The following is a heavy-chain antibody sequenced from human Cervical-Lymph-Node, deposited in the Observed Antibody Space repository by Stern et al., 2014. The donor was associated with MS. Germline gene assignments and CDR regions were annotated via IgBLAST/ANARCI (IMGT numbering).Heavy chain of an antibody. V-gene: IGHV1-69*06. Sequence: VQLAESGAEVKKPGSSVKVYCKASGDTFSSYAINWVRQVPGQGLEWMGGITPVFGTTNYAQKFQARITITADKSTNTAYMELMTLRSEDTAVYYCARGGGLVGYFDYWGQGTLVSVSS. CDR1: GDTFSSYA. CDR3: ARGGGLVGYFDY. J-gene: IGHJ4*02. D-gene: IGHD1-26*01. CDR2: ITPVFGTT.